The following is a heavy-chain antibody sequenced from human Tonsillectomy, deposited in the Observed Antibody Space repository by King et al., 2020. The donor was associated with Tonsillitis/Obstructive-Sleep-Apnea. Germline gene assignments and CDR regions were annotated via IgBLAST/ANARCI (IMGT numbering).Heavy chain of an antibody. J-gene: IGHJ5*02. Sequence: VQLQESGPGLVKPSETLSLTCTVSGGSISSYYWSWIRQPPGKGLEWIGYIYYSGSTNYNPSLKSRVTISVDTSKNRFSLKLSPVTAADTAVYYCARHGASYYYDSSGYYDSPDWFDPWGQGTLVTVSS. D-gene: IGHD3-22*01. CDR1: GGSISSYY. CDR3: ARHGASYYYDSSGYYDSPDWFDP. V-gene: IGHV4-59*08. CDR2: IYYSGST.